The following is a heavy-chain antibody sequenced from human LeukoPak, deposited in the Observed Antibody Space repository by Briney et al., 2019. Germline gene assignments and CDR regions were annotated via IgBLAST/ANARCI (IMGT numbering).Heavy chain of an antibody. J-gene: IGHJ4*02. D-gene: IGHD3-22*01. V-gene: IGHV3-7*01. CDR1: GFTFSSYW. CDR3: ARDRRYYDSSGYFY. Sequence: PGGSLRLSCAASGFTFSSYWMSWVRQAPGKGLEWVANIKQDGSEKYYVDSVKGRFTISRDNAKNSLYLQMSSLRAEDTAVYYRARDRRYYDSSGYFYWGQGTLVTVSS. CDR2: IKQDGSEK.